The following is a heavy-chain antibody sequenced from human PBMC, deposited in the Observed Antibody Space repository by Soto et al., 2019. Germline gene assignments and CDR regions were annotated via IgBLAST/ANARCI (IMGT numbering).Heavy chain of an antibody. D-gene: IGHD3-10*01. CDR1: GFTFSTYS. V-gene: IGHV3-21*04. CDR3: AKDADYHGSGSFLDY. J-gene: IGHJ4*02. CDR2: ISYNNHNI. Sequence: GGSLRLSCAASGFTFSTYSLNWVRQAPGKGLEWVSCISYNNHNIYYTDSVKGRSTISRDSSKNTLYLQINTLRAEDTAIYYCAKDADYHGSGSFLDYWGQGTLVTVSS.